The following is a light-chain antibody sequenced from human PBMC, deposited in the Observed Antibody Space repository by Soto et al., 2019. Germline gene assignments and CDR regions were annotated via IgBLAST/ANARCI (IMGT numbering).Light chain of an antibody. CDR1: QSVSSR. CDR2: GAS. J-gene: IGKJ1*01. V-gene: IGKV3-15*01. Sequence: EIVMTQYPATRSVGQVERVTLSCRASQSVSSRLAWYQQKPGQSPRLLIYGASTRATGIPARFSGSGSGTEFTLTISSLQSEDFGVYYCHQYNNLWTFGQGTKVDNK. CDR3: HQYNNLWT.